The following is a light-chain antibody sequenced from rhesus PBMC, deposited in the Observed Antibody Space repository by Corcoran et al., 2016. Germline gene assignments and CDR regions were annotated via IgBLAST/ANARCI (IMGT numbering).Light chain of an antibody. J-gene: IGKJ1*01. V-gene: IGKV1S14*01. CDR1: QGISNY. CDR2: DAS. Sequence: IQMTQSPSSLSASVGDTVTITFRASQGISNYLAWYQQKTGKGPRPLSYDASNLESGGPSRFSGSGSGTDFTLTISSLQPEDFATDHSQQQSSYAPTFGQGTKVE. CDR3: QQQSSYAPT.